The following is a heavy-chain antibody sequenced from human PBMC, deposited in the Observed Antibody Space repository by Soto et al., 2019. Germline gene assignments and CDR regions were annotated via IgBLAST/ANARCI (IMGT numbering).Heavy chain of an antibody. D-gene: IGHD3-22*01. CDR1: GFTFSSYG. Sequence: QVQLVESGGGVVQPGRSLRLSCAASGFTFSSYGMHWVRQAPGKGLEWVAVISYDGSNKYYADSVKGRFTISRDNSKNTLYLQMNSLRAEDTAVYYCAKERYYDSSGHPFDYWGQGTLVTVSS. J-gene: IGHJ4*02. CDR3: AKERYYDSSGHPFDY. V-gene: IGHV3-30*18. CDR2: ISYDGSNK.